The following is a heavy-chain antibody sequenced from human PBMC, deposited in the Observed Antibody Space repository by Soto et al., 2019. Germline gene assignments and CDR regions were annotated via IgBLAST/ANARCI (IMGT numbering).Heavy chain of an antibody. CDR1: GFILSNYA. Sequence: GGSLRLSCTASGFILSNYAMNWVRQAPGKGLEWVSIISGSGGTTYYADYVKGRFTISRDNSKNTLYLQMNSLRAEDSFVYYCAKHGDCSSTSCYFDYWAQGTLVTVSS. D-gene: IGHD2-2*01. CDR3: AKHGDCSSTSCYFDY. CDR2: ISGSGGTT. V-gene: IGHV3-23*01. J-gene: IGHJ4*02.